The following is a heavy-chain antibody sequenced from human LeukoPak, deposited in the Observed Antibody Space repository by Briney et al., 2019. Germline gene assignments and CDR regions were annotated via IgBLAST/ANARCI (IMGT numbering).Heavy chain of an antibody. D-gene: IGHD6-19*01. Sequence: HPGGSLRLSCAASGFTFSSYGMHWVRQAPGKGLEWVAFIRYDGSNKYYADSVKGRFTISRDNSKNTLYLQMNSLRAEDTAVYYCAKLGVGLSSGWLVDYWGQGTLVTVSS. CDR1: GFTFSSYG. CDR3: AKLGVGLSSGWLVDY. J-gene: IGHJ4*02. V-gene: IGHV3-30*02. CDR2: IRYDGSNK.